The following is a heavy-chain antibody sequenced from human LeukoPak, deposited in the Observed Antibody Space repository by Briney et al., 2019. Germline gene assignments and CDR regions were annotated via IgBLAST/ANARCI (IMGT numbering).Heavy chain of an antibody. CDR2: ISAYNGNT. CDR1: GYTFTSYG. J-gene: IGHJ5*02. CDR3: ARDGPDLNWFDP. Sequence: ASVKVSCRASGYTFTSYGISWVRRAPGQGLEWMGWISAYNGNTNYAQKLQGRVTMTTDTSTSTAYMELRSLRSDDTAVYYCARDGPDLNWFDPWGQGTLVTVSS. V-gene: IGHV1-18*01.